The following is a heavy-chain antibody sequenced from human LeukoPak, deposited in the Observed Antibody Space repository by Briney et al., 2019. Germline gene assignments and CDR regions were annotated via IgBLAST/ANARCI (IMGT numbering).Heavy chain of an antibody. CDR1: SGSISSSNW. Sequence: SGTLSLTCAVSSGSISSSNWWSWVRQPPGKGLEWIGEIYHSGSTNYNPSLKSRVTISVDKSKNQFSLKLSSVTAADTAVYYCATRSSYYYDSSGYLYWGQGTLVTVSS. J-gene: IGHJ4*02. CDR2: IYHSGST. V-gene: IGHV4-4*02. D-gene: IGHD3-22*01. CDR3: ATRSSYYYDSSGYLY.